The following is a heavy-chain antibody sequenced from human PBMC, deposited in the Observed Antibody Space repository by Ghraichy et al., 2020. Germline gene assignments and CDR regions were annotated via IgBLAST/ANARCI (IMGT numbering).Heavy chain of an antibody. J-gene: IGHJ4*02. CDR3: ARASYRH. CDR2: TSSRSSYI. Sequence: GGSLRLSCAASGFAFSSYSMNWVRQAPGKGLEWVSSTSSRSSYIYYADSVRGRFTISRDNAKNSLYLQMNNLRADDTAVYYCARASYRHWGQGTLVTVSS. D-gene: IGHD1-26*01. V-gene: IGHV3-21*01. CDR1: GFAFSSYS.